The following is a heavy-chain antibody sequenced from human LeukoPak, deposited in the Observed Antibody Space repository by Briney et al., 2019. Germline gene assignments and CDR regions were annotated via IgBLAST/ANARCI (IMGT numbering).Heavy chain of an antibody. D-gene: IGHD6-13*01. CDR3: AKDGSSSSWYAYIGY. V-gene: IGHV3-23*01. Sequence: PGGSLRLSCAASGFTFSGYAMSWPRQAPGKGLEGVSAISGSGGSTYYADSVRGRFTISTDNSKNTLYLQMNSLRAEDTDVYDCAKDGSSSSWYAYIGYWGQGTLVTVSS. CDR2: ISGSGGST. CDR1: GFTFSGYA. J-gene: IGHJ4*02.